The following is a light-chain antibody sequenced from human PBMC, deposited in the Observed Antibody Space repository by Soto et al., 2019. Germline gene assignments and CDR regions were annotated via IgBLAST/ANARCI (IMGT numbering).Light chain of an antibody. CDR3: NSFRVSHLYV. Sequence: QSVLTQPASVSVSPGQTITMSCTGTSSDIGGYNAVSWYQHHPGKAPKLIIYEVTHRPSGVSDRFSASKSGNTASLTISGLQAEDEADYYCNSFRVSHLYVFGTGTKVTVL. V-gene: IGLV2-14*01. CDR2: EVT. CDR1: SSDIGGYNA. J-gene: IGLJ1*01.